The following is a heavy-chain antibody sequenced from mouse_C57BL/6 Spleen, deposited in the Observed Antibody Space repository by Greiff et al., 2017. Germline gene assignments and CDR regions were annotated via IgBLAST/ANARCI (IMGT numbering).Heavy chain of an antibody. CDR2: FNPGSGST. CDR1: GYTFTSYW. D-gene: IGHD2-3*01. CDR3: ARDDDGYYDY. V-gene: IGHV1-55*01. Sequence: VQLQQPGAELVKPGASVKMSCKASGYTFTSYWITWVKQRPGQGLEWIGDFNPGSGSTNYNEKLKRKATLTVDTSSSTAYMQLSSLTSEDSAVYYCARDDDGYYDYWGQGTTLTVSS. J-gene: IGHJ2*01.